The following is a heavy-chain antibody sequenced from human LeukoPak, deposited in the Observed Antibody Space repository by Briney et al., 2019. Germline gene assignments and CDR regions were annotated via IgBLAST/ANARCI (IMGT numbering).Heavy chain of an antibody. CDR3: ARAPTRTEGGAFDI. D-gene: IGHD1-26*01. Sequence: GGSLRLSCVASGFSFSRYWMSWVRQAPGKGLEWVANIKEDGSEKYYVDSVKGRFTISRDNAKNSVYLQMNSLRAEDTAVYYCARAPTRTEGGAFDIWGQGTMVTVSS. CDR2: IKEDGSEK. V-gene: IGHV3-7*01. J-gene: IGHJ3*02. CDR1: GFSFSRYW.